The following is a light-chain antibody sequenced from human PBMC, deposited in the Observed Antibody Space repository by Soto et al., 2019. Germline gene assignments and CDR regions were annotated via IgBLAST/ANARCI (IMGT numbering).Light chain of an antibody. J-gene: IGKJ1*01. CDR3: QQYGTSPRS. CDR2: GAS. V-gene: IGKV3-20*01. Sequence: EIVLTQSPGTLSLSPGDRATLSCRASQSVTASYLAWYQHKPGQAPSLLIYGASSRATGTPNRFSGSGSGTDFTLTISRLEPEDFAVYYCQQYGTSPRSFGQGTKVEIK. CDR1: QSVTASY.